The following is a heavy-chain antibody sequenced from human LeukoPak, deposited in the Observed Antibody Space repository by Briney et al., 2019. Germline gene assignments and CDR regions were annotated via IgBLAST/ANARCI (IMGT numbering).Heavy chain of an antibody. CDR2: IYTSGST. CDR1: GGSISSGSYY. CDR3: ARLLGYCSSTSCYGALYSSGYYYDY. D-gene: IGHD2-2*01. J-gene: IGHJ4*02. V-gene: IGHV4-61*02. Sequence: PSETLSLTCTVSGGSISSGSYYWSWIRQPAGKGLEWIGRIYTSGSTNYNPSLKSRVTISVDTSKNQFSLKLSSVTAADTAVYYCARLLGYCSSTSCYGALYSSGYYYDYWGQGTLVTVSS.